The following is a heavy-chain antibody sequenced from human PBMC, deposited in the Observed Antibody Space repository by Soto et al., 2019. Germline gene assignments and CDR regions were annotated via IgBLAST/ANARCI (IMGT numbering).Heavy chain of an antibody. CDR2: ISSSSSTI. Sequence: EVQLVESGGGLVQPGGSLRLSCAASGFTFSSYSMNWVRQAPGKGLEWVSYISSSSSTIYYADSVKGRFTISRDNAKNARYLEMNSLRAEDTAVYYCARDGKVGIDYWGQGTLVTVSS. CDR1: GFTFSSYS. CDR3: ARDGKVGIDY. V-gene: IGHV3-48*01. D-gene: IGHD1-1*01. J-gene: IGHJ4*02.